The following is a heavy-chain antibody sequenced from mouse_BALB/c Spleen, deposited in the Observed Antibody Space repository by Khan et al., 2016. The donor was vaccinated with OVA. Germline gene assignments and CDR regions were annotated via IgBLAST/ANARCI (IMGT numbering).Heavy chain of an antibody. V-gene: IGHV5-6*01. CDR3: ARLAYYYNSEGFAY. J-gene: IGHJ3*01. CDR2: INTGGAYT. CDR1: GFTFSTYG. Sequence: EVELVESGGDFVRPGGSLKLSCAASGFTFSTYGMSWVRQTPDNRLEWVATINTGGAYTYYPDTVKGRFTISRDNAKNTLYLQLSSLKSEDTAIYYCARLAYYYNSEGFAYWGRGTLVTVSA. D-gene: IGHD1-1*01.